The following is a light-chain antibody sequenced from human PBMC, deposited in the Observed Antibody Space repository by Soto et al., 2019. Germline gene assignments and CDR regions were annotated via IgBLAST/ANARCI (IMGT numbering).Light chain of an antibody. CDR1: SSDVGDYNY. Sequence: QSVLTQPRSVSGSPGQSVTVSCTGTSSDVGDYNYVSWYQQHPGKAPKLMIYDVSQRPSGVPDRFSGSKSGNTASLTISGLQAEDEADYCCSYAGRYSLYVFGTGTKVTVL. J-gene: IGLJ1*01. CDR2: DVS. CDR3: CSYAGRYSLYV. V-gene: IGLV2-11*01.